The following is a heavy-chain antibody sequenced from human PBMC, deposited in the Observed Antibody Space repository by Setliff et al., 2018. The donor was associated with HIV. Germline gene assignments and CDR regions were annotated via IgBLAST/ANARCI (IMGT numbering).Heavy chain of an antibody. CDR1: GGSISSNW. Sequence: SETLSLTCAVSGGSISSNWWSWVRQSPGKGLEWIGEIYHSGSTHYNPSLQSRVTISVDKSKSQFSLKLNSVTAADTAMYYCARGNRVFDYWGQGALVTVSS. J-gene: IGHJ4*02. CDR3: ARGNRVFDY. V-gene: IGHV4-4*02. D-gene: IGHD3-3*01. CDR2: IYHSGST.